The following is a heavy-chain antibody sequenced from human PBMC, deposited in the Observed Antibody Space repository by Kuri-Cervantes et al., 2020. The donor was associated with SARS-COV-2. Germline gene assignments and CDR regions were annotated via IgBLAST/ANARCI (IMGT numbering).Heavy chain of an antibody. J-gene: IGHJ4*02. CDR1: GYTFTSYA. V-gene: IGHV1-18*01. CDR3: ARLPAVAGPQLPLDY. CDR2: ISAYNGKT. Sequence: ASVKVSCKASGYTFTSYAISWVRQAPGQGLEWMGWISAYNGKTEYVQNLQCRVTMTTATSTSTGYMELTSMRSDDTAVYYCARLPAVAGPQLPLDYWGQGTLVTVSS. D-gene: IGHD6-19*01.